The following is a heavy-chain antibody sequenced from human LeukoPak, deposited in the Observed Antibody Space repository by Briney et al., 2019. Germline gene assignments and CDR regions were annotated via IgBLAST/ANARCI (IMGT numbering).Heavy chain of an antibody. V-gene: IGHV3-49*04. J-gene: IGHJ6*03. CDR2: IRSKAYGGTT. CDR3: TSSSWYKGFYYYYMDV. CDR1: GFTFSSYG. Sequence: GGSLRLSCAASGFTFSSYGIHWVRQAPGKGLEWVGFIRSKAYGGTTEYAASVKGRFTVSRDDSKSIAYLQMNSLKTEDTAVYYCTSSSWYKGFYYYYMDVWGKGTTVTVSS. D-gene: IGHD6-13*01.